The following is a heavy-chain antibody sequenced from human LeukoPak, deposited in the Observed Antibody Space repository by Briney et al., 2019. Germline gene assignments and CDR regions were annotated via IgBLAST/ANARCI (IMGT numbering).Heavy chain of an antibody. CDR2: IYYSGST. CDR3: ARALGFGESTDAFDI. V-gene: IGHV4-30-4*01. J-gene: IGHJ3*02. CDR1: GGSISSGDYY. Sequence: SETLSLTRTVSGGSISSGDYYWRWIRQPPGKGLEWIGYIYYSGSTYYNPSLKSRVTISVDTSKNQFSLKLSSVTAADTAVYYCARALGFGESTDAFDIWGQGTMVTVSS. D-gene: IGHD3-10*01.